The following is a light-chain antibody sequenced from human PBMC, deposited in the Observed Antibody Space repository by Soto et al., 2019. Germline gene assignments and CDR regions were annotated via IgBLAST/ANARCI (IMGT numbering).Light chain of an antibody. CDR3: QQYDNWPLT. Sequence: EIVLTQSPGTLALSPGERATLSCRARQSVSSSYLAWYQQKPGQAPRLLIYGASSRATGIPARFSGSGSGTEFSLTISGLQSEDFVVYFCQQYDNWPLTFGGGTKVDIK. V-gene: IGKV3-20*01. J-gene: IGKJ4*01. CDR2: GAS. CDR1: QSVSSSY.